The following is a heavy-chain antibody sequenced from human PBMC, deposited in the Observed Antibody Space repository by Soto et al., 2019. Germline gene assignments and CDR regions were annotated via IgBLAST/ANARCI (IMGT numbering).Heavy chain of an antibody. D-gene: IGHD2-2*01. V-gene: IGHV4-34*01. CDR3: ARVGRYCSSTSCYPYYYYMDV. CDR2: INHSGST. Sequence: SETLSLTCAVYGGSFSGYYWSWIRQPPGKGLEWIGEINHSGSTNYNPSLKSRVTISVDTSKNQFSLKLSSVTAADTTVYYCARVGRYCSSTSCYPYYYYMDVWGKGTTVT. CDR1: GGSFSGYY. J-gene: IGHJ6*03.